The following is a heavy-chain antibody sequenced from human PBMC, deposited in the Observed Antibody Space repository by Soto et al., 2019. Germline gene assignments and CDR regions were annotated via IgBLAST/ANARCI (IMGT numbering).Heavy chain of an antibody. CDR1: GGSISSGGYY. V-gene: IGHV4-31*03. J-gene: IGHJ4*02. Sequence: PSETLSLTCTVSGGSISSGGYYWSWIRQHPGKGLEWIGYIYYSGSTYYNPSLKSRVTISVDTSKNQFSLKLSSVTAADTAVYYCARPYSSGWYYFDYWGQGTLVTVSS. CDR2: IYYSGST. D-gene: IGHD6-19*01. CDR3: ARPYSSGWYYFDY.